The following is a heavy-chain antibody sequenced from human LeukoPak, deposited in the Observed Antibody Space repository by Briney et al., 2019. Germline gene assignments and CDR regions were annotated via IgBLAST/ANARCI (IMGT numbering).Heavy chain of an antibody. Sequence: GGSLRLSCAASGFTVSSNCMSWVRQAPGKGLEWVSIIYSGGSPCYADSLKGRFTISRDNSKNTLYLQMNSLRADDTAVYYCARTIVGETYDAFDIWGQGTEVTVSS. J-gene: IGHJ3*02. CDR2: IYSGGSP. CDR3: ARTIVGETYDAFDI. CDR1: GFTVSSNC. D-gene: IGHD1-26*01. V-gene: IGHV3-53*01.